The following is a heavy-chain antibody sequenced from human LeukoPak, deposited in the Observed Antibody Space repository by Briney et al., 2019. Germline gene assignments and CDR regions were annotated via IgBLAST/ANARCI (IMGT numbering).Heavy chain of an antibody. Sequence: WASVKVSCKASGGTFSSYAISWVRQAPGQGLEWMGGIIPIFGTANYAQKFQGRVTITADESTSTAYMELSSLRSEDTAVYYCARRSGQLGNNWFDPWGQGTLVTVSS. CDR3: ARRSGQLGNNWFDP. D-gene: IGHD6-6*01. V-gene: IGHV1-69*01. CDR1: GGTFSSYA. J-gene: IGHJ5*02. CDR2: IIPIFGTA.